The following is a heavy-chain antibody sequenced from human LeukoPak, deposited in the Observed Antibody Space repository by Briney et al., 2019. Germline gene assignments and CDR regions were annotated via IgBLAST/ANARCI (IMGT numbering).Heavy chain of an antibody. Sequence: PGGSLRPSCAASGLSVSSKDMSWVRQAPGKGLEWVSVIYSGGSTYYADSVKGRFTISRDNSKNTLYLQMNSLRAEDTAVYYCATLARYAFDIWGQGTMVTVSS. CDR1: GLSVSSKD. V-gene: IGHV3-53*01. CDR2: IYSGGST. CDR3: ATLARYAFDI. J-gene: IGHJ3*02. D-gene: IGHD5-12*01.